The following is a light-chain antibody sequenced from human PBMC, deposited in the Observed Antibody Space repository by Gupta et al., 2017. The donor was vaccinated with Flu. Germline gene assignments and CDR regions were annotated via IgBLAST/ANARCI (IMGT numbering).Light chain of an antibody. CDR2: RND. CDR3: AAWDDSLNGVV. CDR1: SSNIEGNV. J-gene: IGLJ2*01. V-gene: IGLV1-44*01. Sequence: SLLTLPPSASGPPGQRVTISCSGSSSNIEGNVVRWYQGVPGTAPRLLIYRNDQRPSGVPDRFAGSRSGTSASLAISGLQAEDEADYYCAAWDDSLNGVVFGGGTKLTVL.